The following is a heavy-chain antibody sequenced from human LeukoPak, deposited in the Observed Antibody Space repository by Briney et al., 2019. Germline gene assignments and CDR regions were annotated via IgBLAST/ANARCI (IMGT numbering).Heavy chain of an antibody. V-gene: IGHV1-24*01. CDR3: ATGMAVAGTDFYYYSYGMDV. CDR1: GYTLTELS. D-gene: IGHD6-19*01. Sequence: ASVKVSCKVSGYTLTELSMHWVRQAPGKGLEWMGGFDPEDGETIYAQKFQGRVTMTEDTSTDTAYMELSSLRSEDTAVYYCATGMAVAGTDFYYYSYGMDVWGQGTTVTVSS. CDR2: FDPEDGET. J-gene: IGHJ6*02.